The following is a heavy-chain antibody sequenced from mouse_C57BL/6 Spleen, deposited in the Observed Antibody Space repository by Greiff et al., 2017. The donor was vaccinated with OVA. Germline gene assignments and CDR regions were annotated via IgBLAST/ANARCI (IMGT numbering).Heavy chain of an antibody. Sequence: VQLQQPGAELVRPGSSVKLSCKASGYTFTSYWMHWVKQRPIQGLEWIGNIDPSDSETHYNQKFKDKATLTVDKSSSTAYMQLSSRTSEDSAVYYCARETTVVEGYAMDYWGQGTSGTVSS. J-gene: IGHJ4*01. CDR1: GYTFTSYW. CDR3: ARETTVVEGYAMDY. CDR2: IDPSDSET. V-gene: IGHV1-52*01. D-gene: IGHD1-1*01.